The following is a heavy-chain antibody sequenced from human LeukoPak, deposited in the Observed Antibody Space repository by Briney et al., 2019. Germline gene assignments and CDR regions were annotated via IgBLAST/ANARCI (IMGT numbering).Heavy chain of an antibody. J-gene: IGHJ4*02. CDR1: GFTFSSYA. Sequence: GGSLRLSCAASGFTFSSYAMPWVRQAPGKGLEWVAVISYDGSNKYYADSVKGRFTISRDNSKNTLYLQMNSLRAEDTAVYYCAKDVDPFGSGSYVEGFDYWGQGTLVTVSS. V-gene: IGHV3-30*04. D-gene: IGHD3-10*01. CDR2: ISYDGSNK. CDR3: AKDVDPFGSGSYVEGFDY.